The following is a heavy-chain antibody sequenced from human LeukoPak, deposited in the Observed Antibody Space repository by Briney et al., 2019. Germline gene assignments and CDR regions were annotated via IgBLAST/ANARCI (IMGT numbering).Heavy chain of an antibody. J-gene: IGHJ6*02. CDR1: GITFSGSA. CDR2: ISGSGDNT. V-gene: IGHV3-23*01. Sequence: GGSLRLSCAASGITFSGSAMGWVRQAPGKGLEWLSTISGSGDNTYYADSVKGRFTISRDNSRNTLYLQMNSLRAEDTAVYYCARTPTYGFWSGYTLDVWGQGTTVTVSS. D-gene: IGHD3-3*01. CDR3: ARTPTYGFWSGYTLDV.